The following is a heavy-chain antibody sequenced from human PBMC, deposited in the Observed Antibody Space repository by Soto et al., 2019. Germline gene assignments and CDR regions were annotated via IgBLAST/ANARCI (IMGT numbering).Heavy chain of an antibody. CDR2: IYSSGSP. V-gene: IGHV4-59*01. CDR1: GGSISSYY. Sequence: PSETLSLTCTVSGGSISSYYWSWIRQPPGKGLEWIGYIYSSGSPHHNPSLRSRVIISEDRFKNQIYLKLNSVTAADTSVYYCAREYYYDSSGIGFDPWGPGTLVTVSS. D-gene: IGHD3-22*01. J-gene: IGHJ5*02. CDR3: AREYYYDSSGIGFDP.